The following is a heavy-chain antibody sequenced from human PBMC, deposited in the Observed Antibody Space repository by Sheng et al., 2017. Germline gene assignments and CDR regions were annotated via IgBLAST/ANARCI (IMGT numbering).Heavy chain of an antibody. Sequence: QVQLVQSGAEVKKPGSSVKVSCKASGGTFSSYAISWVRQAPGQGLEWMGGIIPILGIANYAQKFQGRVTITADKSTSTAYMELSSLRSEDTAVYYCARARDEEGSGWYGYYYYMDVWGKGTTVTVSS. CDR3: ARARDEEGSGWYGYYYYMDV. V-gene: IGHV1-69*04. D-gene: IGHD6-19*01. CDR2: IIPILGIA. CDR1: GGTFSSYA. J-gene: IGHJ6*03.